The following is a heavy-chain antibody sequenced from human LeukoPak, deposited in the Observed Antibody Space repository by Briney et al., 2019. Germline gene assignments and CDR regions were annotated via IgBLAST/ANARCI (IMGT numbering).Heavy chain of an antibody. D-gene: IGHD6-13*01. CDR3: ARDSLLQQLAYYYYMDV. J-gene: IGHJ6*03. Sequence: GRSLRLSCAASGFTFSSYAMHWVRQAPGKGLEWVAVISYDGSNKYYADSVKGRFTISRDNSKNTLYLQMNSLRAEDTAVYYCARDSLLQQLAYYYYMDVWGKGTTVTVSS. CDR1: GFTFSSYA. V-gene: IGHV3-30-3*01. CDR2: ISYDGSNK.